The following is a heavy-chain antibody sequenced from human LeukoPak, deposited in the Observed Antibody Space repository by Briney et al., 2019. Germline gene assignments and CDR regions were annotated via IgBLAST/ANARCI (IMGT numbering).Heavy chain of an antibody. D-gene: IGHD3-10*01. Sequence: GGSLRLSCAASGFTFSSYGMHWVRQAPGKGLEGVAVIWYDGSNKYYADSVKGRFTISRDNSKNTLYLQMNSLRAEDTAVYYCARSVRGYYYGMDVWGQGTTVTVSS. J-gene: IGHJ6*02. CDR2: IWYDGSNK. CDR3: ARSVRGYYYGMDV. CDR1: GFTFSSYG. V-gene: IGHV3-33*01.